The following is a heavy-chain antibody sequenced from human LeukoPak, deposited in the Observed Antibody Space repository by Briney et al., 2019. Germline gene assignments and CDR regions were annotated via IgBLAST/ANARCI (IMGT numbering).Heavy chain of an antibody. CDR3: ARSPRWLPGPFDC. CDR1: GGTFSSYA. D-gene: IGHD5-24*01. V-gene: IGHV1-69*04. Sequence: SVKVSRKASGGTFSSYAISWVRQAPGQGLEWMGRIIPILGIANYAQKFQGRVTITADKSTSTAYMELSSLRSEDTAVYYCARSPRWLPGPFDCWGQGTLVTVSS. CDR2: IIPILGIA. J-gene: IGHJ4*02.